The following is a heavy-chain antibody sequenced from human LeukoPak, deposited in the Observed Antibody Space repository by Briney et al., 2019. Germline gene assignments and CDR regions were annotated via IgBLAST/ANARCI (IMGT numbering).Heavy chain of an antibody. J-gene: IGHJ6*03. CDR1: GYTFTSYG. V-gene: IGHV1-18*01. D-gene: IGHD6-13*01. CDR2: ISAYNGNT. CDR3: ARVGGGQDSSSWWANYYYYYMDV. Sequence: GASVKVSCKASGYTFTSYGTSWVRQAPGQGLEWMGWISAYNGNTNYAQKLQGRVTMTTDTSTSTAYMELRSLRSDDTAVYYCARVGGGQDSSSWWANYYYYYMDVWGKGTTVTVSS.